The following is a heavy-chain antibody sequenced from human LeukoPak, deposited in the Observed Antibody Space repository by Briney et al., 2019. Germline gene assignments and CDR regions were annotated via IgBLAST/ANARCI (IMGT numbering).Heavy chain of an antibody. Sequence: ASVKVSCKASGYTFTSYDVNWVRQAPGQGLEWVGWMNPNSGNTGYAQKFQGRVTMTRNTSISTAYMELSSLRSEDTAVYYCARGKYGSGSYYYYYMDVWGKGTTVTISS. J-gene: IGHJ6*03. CDR3: ARGKYGSGSYYYYYMDV. CDR1: GYTFTSYD. D-gene: IGHD3-10*01. V-gene: IGHV1-8*02. CDR2: MNPNSGNT.